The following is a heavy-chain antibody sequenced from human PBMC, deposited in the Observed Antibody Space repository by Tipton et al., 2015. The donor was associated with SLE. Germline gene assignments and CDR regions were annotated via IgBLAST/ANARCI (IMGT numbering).Heavy chain of an antibody. CDR3: ARDGYSSGWYSIDY. D-gene: IGHD6-19*01. CDR1: GGSFSGYY. J-gene: IGHJ4*02. CDR2: INHSGST. Sequence: TLSLTCAVYGGSFSGYYWSWIRQPPGKGLEWIGEINHSGSTNYNPSLKSRVSISVDTSKNQFSLKLSSVTAADTAVYYCARDGYSSGWYSIDYWGQGTLVTVSS. V-gene: IGHV4-34*01.